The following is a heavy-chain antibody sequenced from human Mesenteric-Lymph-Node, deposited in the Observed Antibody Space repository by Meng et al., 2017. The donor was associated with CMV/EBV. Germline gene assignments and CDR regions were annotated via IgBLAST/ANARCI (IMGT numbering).Heavy chain of an antibody. CDR2: INSDGSST. V-gene: IGHV3-74*01. J-gene: IGHJ3*02. CDR3: ARDWNYYDSSGYSDAFDI. D-gene: IGHD3-22*01. CDR1: GFTFSSYW. Sequence: GESLKISCAASGFTFSSYWMHWVRQAPGKGLVWVSRINSDGSSTSYADSVKGRFTISRDNAKNTLYLQMNSLRAEDTAVYYCARDWNYYDSSGYSDAFDIWGQGTMVTVSS.